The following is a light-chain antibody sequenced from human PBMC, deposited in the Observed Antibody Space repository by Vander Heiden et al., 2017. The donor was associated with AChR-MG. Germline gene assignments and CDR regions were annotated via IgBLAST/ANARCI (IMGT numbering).Light chain of an antibody. J-gene: IGKJ4*01. CDR3: QQTDGTPLT. CDR1: QSISIY. CDR2: TAS. V-gene: IGKV1-39*01. Sequence: DIQMTQSPSSLSASVGDRVTITCRASQSISIYLNWYQQKPGKAPILLIFTASSLQSGVPSRFSGSGSGTDFTLTISSLQPEDFATYYCQQTDGTPLTFGGGTKVEIK.